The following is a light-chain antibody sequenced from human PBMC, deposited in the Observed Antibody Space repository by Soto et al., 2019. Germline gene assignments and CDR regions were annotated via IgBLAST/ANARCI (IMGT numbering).Light chain of an antibody. CDR1: QGISSW. V-gene: IGKV1-12*01. CDR2: AAS. Sequence: SSFSVSLGDIVTITCRASQGISSWLAWYQQKPGKAPKLLIYAASSLQSGVPSRFSGSGSGTDFTLTISRLQPEDFTTYYCQQRYTKTHSFGGGTKVEIK. CDR3: QQRYTKTHS. J-gene: IGKJ4*01.